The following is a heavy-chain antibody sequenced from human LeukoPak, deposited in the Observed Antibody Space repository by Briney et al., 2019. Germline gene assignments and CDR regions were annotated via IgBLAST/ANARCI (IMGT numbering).Heavy chain of an antibody. CDR1: GFTFSSYS. J-gene: IGHJ3*02. V-gene: IGHV3-48*01. CDR3: AREYCSGGSCYPGDAFDI. CDR2: ISSSSSTI. D-gene: IGHD2-15*01. Sequence: GGSLRLSCAASGFTFSSYSMNWVRQAPGKGLEWVSYISSSSSTIYYADSVKGRFTISRDNAKNSLYLQMNSLRAEDTAVYYCAREYCSGGSCYPGDAFDIWGQGTMVTVSS.